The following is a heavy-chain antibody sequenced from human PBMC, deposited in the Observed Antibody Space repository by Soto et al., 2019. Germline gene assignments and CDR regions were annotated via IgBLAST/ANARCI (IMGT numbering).Heavy chain of an antibody. CDR1: GGTFSSYA. Sequence: GGSLRLSCAASGGTFSSYAMSRVRQAPGKGLEWVSAISGSGGSTYYADSVKGRFTISRDNSKNTLYLQMNSLRAEDTAVYYCAKGSKWLRNECFAYWGQGTLVTVSS. J-gene: IGHJ4*02. D-gene: IGHD5-12*01. V-gene: IGHV3-23*01. CDR2: ISGSGGST. CDR3: AKGSKWLRNECFAY.